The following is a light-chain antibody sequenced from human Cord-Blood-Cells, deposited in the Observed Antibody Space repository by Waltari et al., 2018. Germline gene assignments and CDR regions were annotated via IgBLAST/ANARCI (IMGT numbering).Light chain of an antibody. J-gene: IGKJ2*03. Sequence: DIQITQPPSSLSASVGDRVTITCRASQSISSYLNWYQQKPGKAPKLLIYAASSLQSGVPSRFSGSGSGTDFTLTISSLQPEDFATYYCQQSYSTPYSFGQGTKREIK. CDR1: QSISSY. CDR2: AAS. CDR3: QQSYSTPYS. V-gene: IGKV1-39*01.